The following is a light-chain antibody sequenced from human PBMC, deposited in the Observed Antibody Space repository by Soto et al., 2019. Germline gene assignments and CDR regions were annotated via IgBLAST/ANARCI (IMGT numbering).Light chain of an antibody. V-gene: IGKV3-20*01. CDR1: QSVSRR. J-gene: IGKJ5*01. CDR2: GAS. Sequence: VVLTQSPGTLSFSPGCISTLSCRASQSVSRRLAWYQQRPGQSPRLLISGASMRASGVPVRFIGSGSGTDFTLTITRLEPEDFAVYYCQQYGGSPITFGLGTRLEIK. CDR3: QQYGGSPIT.